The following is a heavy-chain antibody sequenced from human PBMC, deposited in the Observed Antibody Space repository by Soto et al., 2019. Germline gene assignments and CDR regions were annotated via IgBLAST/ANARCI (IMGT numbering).Heavy chain of an antibody. V-gene: IGHV1-46*01. D-gene: IGHD5-12*01. J-gene: IGHJ6*03. CDR2: INPSGGST. CDR1: GYTFTSYY. Sequence: ASVKVSCKASGYTFTSYYMHWVRQAPGQGLEWMGIINPSGGSTRYAQKFQGRVTMTRDTSISTVYMELSRLRSDDTAVYYCARESGGATATLDYYYFYMDVWGKGTTVTVSS. CDR3: ARESGGATATLDYYYFYMDV.